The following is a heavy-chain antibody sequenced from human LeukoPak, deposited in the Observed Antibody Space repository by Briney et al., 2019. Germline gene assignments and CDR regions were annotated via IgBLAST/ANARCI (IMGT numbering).Heavy chain of an antibody. CDR1: GGSISSSGSY. CDR2: IYYSGNT. Sequence: SETLSLTCTVSGGSISSSGSYWGWIRQPPGKGLEWIGSIYYSGNTYNPSLKSRVTISVDTSKNQFSLKLSSVTAADTAVYYCASLVGATTNFDYWGQGTLVTASS. V-gene: IGHV4-39*07. CDR3: ASLVGATTNFDY. J-gene: IGHJ4*02. D-gene: IGHD1-26*01.